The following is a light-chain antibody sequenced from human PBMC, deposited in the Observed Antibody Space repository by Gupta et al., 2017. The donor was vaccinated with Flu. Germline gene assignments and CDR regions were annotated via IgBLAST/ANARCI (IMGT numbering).Light chain of an antibody. CDR1: QSVSSN. J-gene: IGKJ2*03. CDR3: QQYNNWRRS. CDR2: GAS. V-gene: IGKV3-15*01. Sequence: IVLTQSPATLSVSPGERATLSCRASQSVSSNLAWYQQKPGQAPRRLIYGASTRATGSPARFSGSGSGTEFTLTISSLQSEDFAVYYCQQYNNWRRSFGQGTKLEIK.